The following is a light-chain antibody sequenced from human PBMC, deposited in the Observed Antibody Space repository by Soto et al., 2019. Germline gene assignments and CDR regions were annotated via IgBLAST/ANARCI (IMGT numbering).Light chain of an antibody. CDR1: QGVSSSY. J-gene: IGKJ5*01. CDR2: GAS. CDR3: QQYGSSQT. V-gene: IGKV3-20*01. Sequence: IVLTQSPGTLSSPPGERATRSWRASQGVSSSYLAWYQQNPGQAPRLLLDGASRRATSIPDRFSGGGSGTDFTLTISRLEHEDFAVYYCQQYGSSQTFGQGTRLEIK.